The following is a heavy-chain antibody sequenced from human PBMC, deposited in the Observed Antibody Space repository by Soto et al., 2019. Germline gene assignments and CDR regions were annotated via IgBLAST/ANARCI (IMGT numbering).Heavy chain of an antibody. J-gene: IGHJ4*02. V-gene: IGHV3-11*06. CDR1: GFTFSDYY. CDR2: ISSGSGYT. Sequence: GGSLRLSCTASGFTFSDYYMSWIRRAPGKGLEWVSYISSGSGYTDYADSVRGRFTISRDNDKSSIYLQMNSLRADDTAVYYCANIHYGSLDYWCQGTLVTVSS. CDR3: ANIHYGSLDY. D-gene: IGHD4-17*01.